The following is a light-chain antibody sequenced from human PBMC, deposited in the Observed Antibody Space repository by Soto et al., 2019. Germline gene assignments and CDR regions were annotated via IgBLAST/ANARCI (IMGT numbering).Light chain of an antibody. J-gene: IGKJ2*01. V-gene: IGKV3-20*01. CDR1: QSVSSNY. Sequence: EIVLTQSPGTLSLSPGERATLSCRASQSVSSNYLAWYQHKPGQTPRLLIYGASTRAIGIPDWFSCSGSGTDFTLTISRLEPEDFAVYYCQHYGRSYTFGQGTKLEIK. CDR2: GAS. CDR3: QHYGRSYT.